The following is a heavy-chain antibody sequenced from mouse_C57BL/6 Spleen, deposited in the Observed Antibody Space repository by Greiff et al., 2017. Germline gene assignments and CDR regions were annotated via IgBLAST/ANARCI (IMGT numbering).Heavy chain of an antibody. D-gene: IGHD4-1*01. Sequence: EVQLVESGPGMVKPSQSLSLTCTVTGYSITSGYDWHWIRHFPGNKLEWMGYISYSGSTNYNPSLKSRISITHDPSKNHFFLKLNSVTTEDTATYYCARCVTGTCAYWGQGTLVTVSA. CDR3: ARCVTGTCAY. V-gene: IGHV3-1*01. CDR2: ISYSGST. CDR1: GYSITSGYD. J-gene: IGHJ3*01.